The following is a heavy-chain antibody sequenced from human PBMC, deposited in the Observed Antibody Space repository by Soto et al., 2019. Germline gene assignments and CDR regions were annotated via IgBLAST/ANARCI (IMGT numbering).Heavy chain of an antibody. J-gene: IGHJ4*02. V-gene: IGHV1-2*04. D-gene: IGHD2-8*01. CDR1: GYTFTGYY. CDR2: INPNSGGT. CDR3: AREYCTHGVCYNYFDY. Sequence: ASGKVSCKASGYTFTGYYMHWVRQAPGQGLEWMGWINPNSGGTNYAQKFQGWVTMTRDTSISTAYMELSRLRSDDTAVYYCAREYCTHGVCYNYFDYWGQGTLVTVSS.